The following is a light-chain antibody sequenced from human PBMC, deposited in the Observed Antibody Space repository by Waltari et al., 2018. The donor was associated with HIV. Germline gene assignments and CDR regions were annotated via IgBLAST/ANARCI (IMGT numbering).Light chain of an antibody. V-gene: IGLV1-40*01. CDR2: GSG. CDR1: SSNIGAGSD. J-gene: IGLJ2*01. Sequence: QSVLTQPPSVSGAPGQRVTISCTGSSSNIGAGSDIHWYQQLPGTAPKLLIYGSGNRPSGVPDRFSGSKSGTSASLAITGLQAEDEADYDCQSYDSSLTGSVFGGGTKLTVL. CDR3: QSYDSSLTGSV.